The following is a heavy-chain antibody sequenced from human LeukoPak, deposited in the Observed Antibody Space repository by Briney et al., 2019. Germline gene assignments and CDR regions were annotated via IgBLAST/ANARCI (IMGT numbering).Heavy chain of an antibody. D-gene: IGHD1-26*01. J-gene: IGHJ4*02. CDR2: IYYSGST. CDR1: GGSIRSYY. CDR3: ARDGGEGGATFDY. Sequence: PSETLSLTXTVSGGSIRSYYWSWIRQPPGKGLEWIGYIYYSGSTNYNPSLKSRVTISVDTSKNQFSLKLSSVTAADTAVYYCARDGGEGGATFDYWGQGTLVTVSS. V-gene: IGHV4-59*01.